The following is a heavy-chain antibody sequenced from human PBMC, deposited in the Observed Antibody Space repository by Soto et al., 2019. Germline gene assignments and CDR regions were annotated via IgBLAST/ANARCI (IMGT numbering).Heavy chain of an antibody. Sequence: PGGSLRLSCAASGFTFSNAWMSWVRQAPGKGLEWVGRIKSKTDGGTTDYAAPVKGRFTISRDDSKNTLYLQMNSLKTEDTAVYYCTTNEVSITIFGVVPYYYYGMDVWGQGTTVTVSS. V-gene: IGHV3-15*01. CDR1: GFTFSNAW. CDR2: IKSKTDGGTT. CDR3: TTNEVSITIFGVVPYYYYGMDV. J-gene: IGHJ6*02. D-gene: IGHD3-3*01.